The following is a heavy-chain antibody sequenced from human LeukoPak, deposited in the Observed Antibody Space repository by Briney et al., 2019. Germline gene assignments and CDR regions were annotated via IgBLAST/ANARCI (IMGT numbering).Heavy chain of an antibody. CDR2: VFSGNT. Sequence: SETLSLTCAVSGYSIRSGYYWGWIRQPPGKGLEWIGSVFSGNTYHNPSLKSRVIISVDTSKNQFSLDLSSVTAADTAVYYCARLRGSYYYFDSWGQGTLVTVSS. CDR3: ARLRGSYYYFDS. J-gene: IGHJ4*02. D-gene: IGHD1-26*01. V-gene: IGHV4-38-2*01. CDR1: GYSIRSGYY.